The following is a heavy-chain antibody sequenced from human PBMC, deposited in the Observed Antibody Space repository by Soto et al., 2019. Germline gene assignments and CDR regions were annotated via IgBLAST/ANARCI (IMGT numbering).Heavy chain of an antibody. D-gene: IGHD2-2*01. Sequence: GASVKVSCKASGGTFSSYAISWVRQAPGQGLEWMGGIIPIFGTANYAQEFQGRVTITADESTSTAYMELSSLRSEDTAVYYCASVTHYCSSTSCYHSSSEPYGMDVWGQGTTVTVSS. CDR3: ASVTHYCSSTSCYHSSSEPYGMDV. V-gene: IGHV1-69*13. J-gene: IGHJ6*02. CDR2: IIPIFGTA. CDR1: GGTFSSYA.